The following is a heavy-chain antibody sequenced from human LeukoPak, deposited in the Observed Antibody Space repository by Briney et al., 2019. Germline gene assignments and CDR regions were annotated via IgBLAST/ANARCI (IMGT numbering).Heavy chain of an antibody. D-gene: IGHD6-13*01. V-gene: IGHV1-18*01. CDR2: IIAYNGNT. J-gene: IGHJ4*02. CDR3: STEFTYSDTAAAL. CDR1: GYTFTISG. Sequence: ASVKLSCNSSGYTFTISGISLVWQGPGQGLGLVGWIIAYNGNTNYAQKLQGRVTMTTDTTTSTAYLELRSLRTDDTTVDYCSTEFTYSDTAAALWGQGTLVTVSS.